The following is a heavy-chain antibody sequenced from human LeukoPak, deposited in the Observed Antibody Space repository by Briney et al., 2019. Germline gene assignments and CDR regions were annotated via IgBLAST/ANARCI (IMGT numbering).Heavy chain of an antibody. J-gene: IGHJ4*02. Sequence: SDTLPLTCTVSGGSISSGDYYWSWIRQPPGKGLEWIGHIYYSGSTNYNPSLKSRVTISVDTSKNQFSLKLSSVTAADTAVYYCARAAYSGSYHSDYWGQGTLVTVYS. CDR1: GGSISSGDYY. CDR2: IYYSGST. D-gene: IGHD1-26*01. CDR3: ARAAYSGSYHSDY. V-gene: IGHV4-61*08.